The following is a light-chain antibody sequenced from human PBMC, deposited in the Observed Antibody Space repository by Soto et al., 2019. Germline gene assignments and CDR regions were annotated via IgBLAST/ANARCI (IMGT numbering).Light chain of an antibody. Sequence: EIGLTQSPGTLSLSPGERATLSCRASQSVSSSYLAWYQQKPGQAPRLLIYGASSRATGIPDRFRGSGSGTDLTLTISGLEPEDFAVYYGQQYGSSRLKYTCGQGTMLEIK. CDR2: GAS. V-gene: IGKV3-20*01. CDR3: QQYGSSRLKYT. J-gene: IGKJ2*01. CDR1: QSVSSSY.